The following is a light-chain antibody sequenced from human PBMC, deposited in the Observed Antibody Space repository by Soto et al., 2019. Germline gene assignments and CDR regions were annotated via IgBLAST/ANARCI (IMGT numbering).Light chain of an antibody. CDR2: DAS. J-gene: IGKJ4*01. CDR3: EQYDKSIT. Sequence: EIVMTQSPATLSVSPGESATLSCRASQSVSSNLAWHQQKPGQAPRILMYDASTRATGISARFSGSGSGTDFTLTISSLEPEDFAVYYCEQYDKSITFGGGTKVDI. V-gene: IGKV3-15*01. CDR1: QSVSSN.